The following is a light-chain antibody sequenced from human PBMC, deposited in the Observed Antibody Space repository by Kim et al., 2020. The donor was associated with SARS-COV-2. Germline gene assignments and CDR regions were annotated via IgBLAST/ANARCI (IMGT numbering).Light chain of an antibody. J-gene: IGLJ2*01. V-gene: IGLV1-40*01. CDR2: GNS. Sequence: GRSVTISCTGSSSNIGAGYDVHWYQQLPGTAPKLLIYGNSNRPSGVPDRFSGSKSGTSASLAITGLQAEDEADYYCQSYDSSLSVVFGGGTQLTVL. CDR3: QSYDSSLSVV. CDR1: SSNIGAGYD.